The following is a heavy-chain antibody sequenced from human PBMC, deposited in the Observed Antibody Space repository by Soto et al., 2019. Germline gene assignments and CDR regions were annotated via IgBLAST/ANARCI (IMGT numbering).Heavy chain of an antibody. CDR3: ERCGYSYGFNWFDP. Sequence: QVQVQESGPGLVKPSQTLSLTCSVSGDSISSGGYYWSWIRQYPGKGLEWIGYIHYSGTTYYNPYLKIRITISVDTSKNQCSLNLSSVTAADTAIDYCERCGYSYGFNWFDPWGQGTLVTVSS. D-gene: IGHD5-18*01. CDR2: IHYSGTT. CDR1: GDSISSGGYY. V-gene: IGHV4-31*03. J-gene: IGHJ5*02.